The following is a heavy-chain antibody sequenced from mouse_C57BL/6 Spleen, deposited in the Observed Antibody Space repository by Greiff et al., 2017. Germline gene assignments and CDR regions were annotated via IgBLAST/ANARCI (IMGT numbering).Heavy chain of an antibody. CDR3: ARTGLQQSHAMDY. V-gene: IGHV1-26*01. CDR2: INPNTGGT. J-gene: IGHJ4*01. D-gene: IGHD2-13*01. CDR1: GYTFTDYY. Sequence: EVQLQQSGPELVKPGASVKISCKASGYTFTDYYMNWVKQSHGKSLEWMGAINPNTGGTSYTQKVKGKFTLTVDKSSSTAYMELSSRTSEDSAGYYGARTGLQQSHAMDYWGQGTSVTVSS.